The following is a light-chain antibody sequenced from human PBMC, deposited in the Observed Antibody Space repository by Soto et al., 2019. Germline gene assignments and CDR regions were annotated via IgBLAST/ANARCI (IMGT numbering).Light chain of an antibody. CDR3: MQALQTPWT. J-gene: IGKJ2*02. V-gene: IGKV2-28*01. CDR1: QSLLHTNGYTY. Sequence: DIVMTQSPLSLPVTPGEPASISCRSGQSLLHTNGYTYLDWYLQKPGQSPQLLIYLGSTRASGVPDRFSGSGSGTDFKLKISRVEAGEVGVYYSMQALQTPWTFGQGTKPEIK. CDR2: LGS.